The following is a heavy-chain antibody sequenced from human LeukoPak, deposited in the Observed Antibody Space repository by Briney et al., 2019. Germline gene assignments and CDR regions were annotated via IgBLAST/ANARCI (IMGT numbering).Heavy chain of an antibody. CDR3: AKAFSTPYYYGSGTFSSRGETQSDY. CDR2: ISGSGGST. D-gene: IGHD3-10*01. J-gene: IGHJ4*02. V-gene: IGHV3-23*01. Sequence: TGGSLRLSCAASGFTFSSYAMSWVRQAPGKGLEWVSAISGSGGSTYYADSVKGRFAISRDNSKNTLYLQMNSLRAEDTAVYYCAKAFSTPYYYGSGTFSSRGETQSDYWGQGTLVTVSS. CDR1: GFTFSSYA.